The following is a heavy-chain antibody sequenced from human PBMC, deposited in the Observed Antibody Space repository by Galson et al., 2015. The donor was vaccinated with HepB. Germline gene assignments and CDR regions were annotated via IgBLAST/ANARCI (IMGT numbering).Heavy chain of an antibody. CDR1: GYTFTGYY. J-gene: IGHJ4*02. D-gene: IGHD6-19*01. Sequence: SVKVSCKASGYTFTGYYMHWVRQAPGQGLEWMAWINPNRGGTIYAQNLQGRVTLTRDTSISTAYMELNRLASDDTAVYYCARADQVAGHLDYWGQGTLVTVSS. CDR3: ARADQVAGHLDY. CDR2: INPNRGGT. V-gene: IGHV1-2*02.